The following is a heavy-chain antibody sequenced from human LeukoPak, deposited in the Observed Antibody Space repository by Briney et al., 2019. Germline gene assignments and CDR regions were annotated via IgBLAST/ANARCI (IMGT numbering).Heavy chain of an antibody. CDR2: IYHSGSS. CDR3: ARAKNPYYYYYYMDF. CDR1: GYSISSVYF. Sequence: SETLSLTCAVSGYSISSVYFWGWLRQPPGKGLEYIGNIYHSGSSHYNPSLKSRVTISVDTSNNQFSLKLSSVTAADTAVYYCARAKNPYYYYYYMDFWGRGTTVTVSS. J-gene: IGHJ6*03. V-gene: IGHV4-38-2*01.